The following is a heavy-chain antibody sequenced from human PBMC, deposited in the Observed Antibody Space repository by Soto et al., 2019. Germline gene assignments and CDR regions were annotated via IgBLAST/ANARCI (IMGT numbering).Heavy chain of an antibody. Sequence: SVKVSCKASGGTLSSYSMSWVRQAPGQGLECMGGIIPIFGTANYAQKFQGRVTITADESTSTAYMELSSLRSEDTAVYYCASLAAVDTAMVIDYWGQGTLVTVSS. CDR3: ASLAAVDTAMVIDY. D-gene: IGHD5-18*01. CDR2: IIPIFGTA. V-gene: IGHV1-69*13. J-gene: IGHJ4*02. CDR1: GGTLSSYS.